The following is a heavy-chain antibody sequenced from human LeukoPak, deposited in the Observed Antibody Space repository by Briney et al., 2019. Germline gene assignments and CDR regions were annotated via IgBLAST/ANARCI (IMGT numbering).Heavy chain of an antibody. CDR3: ARVIAALYDAFDI. V-gene: IGHV3-7*01. CDR1: GFTFSNYW. Sequence: GGSLRLSCAVSGFTFSNYWMSWVRQAPGKGLEWVSNIKQDGSERYYVDSVKGRFSISRDNAKNSLYLQMNSLRAEDTAVYYCARVIAALYDAFDIWGQGTMVTVSS. CDR2: IKQDGSER. D-gene: IGHD6-6*01. J-gene: IGHJ3*02.